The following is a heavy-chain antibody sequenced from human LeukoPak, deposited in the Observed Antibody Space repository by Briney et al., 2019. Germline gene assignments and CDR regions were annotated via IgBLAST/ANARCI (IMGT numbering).Heavy chain of an antibody. Sequence: SETLSLTCTVSGGSIRGYSWSWLRQPPGKGLEWIGYISDSGSTYYNPSLKTRITISLDTSKNQFSLKLSPATAADTAVYYCARWGRPNFDYWGQGTLVTVSS. D-gene: IGHD7-27*01. V-gene: IGHV4-59*01. CDR1: GGSIRGYS. CDR2: ISDSGST. J-gene: IGHJ4*02. CDR3: ARWGRPNFDY.